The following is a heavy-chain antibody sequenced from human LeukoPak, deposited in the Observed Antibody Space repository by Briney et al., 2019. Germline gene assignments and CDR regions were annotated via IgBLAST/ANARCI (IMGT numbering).Heavy chain of an antibody. CDR1: GGSFSGYY. V-gene: IGHV4-34*01. CDR2: INHSGST. Sequence: PETLSLTCAVYGGSFSGYYWSWIRQPPGKGLEWIGEINHSGSTNYNPSLKSRVTISVDTSKNQFSLKLSSVTAADTAVYYRARGRRAHIKDYWGQGTLVTVSS. J-gene: IGHJ4*02. CDR3: ARGRRAHIKDY. D-gene: IGHD1-14*01.